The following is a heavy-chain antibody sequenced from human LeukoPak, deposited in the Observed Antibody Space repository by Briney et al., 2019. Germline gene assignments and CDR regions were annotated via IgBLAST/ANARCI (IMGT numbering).Heavy chain of an antibody. CDR2: IYSGGST. V-gene: IGHV3-66*01. D-gene: IGHD4-17*01. CDR1: GFTVSSNY. J-gene: IGHJ4*02. CDR3: AREDYGDYAVHY. Sequence: PGGSLRLSCAASGFTVSSNYMSWVRQAPGKGLEWVSVIYSGGSTCYADSVKGRFTISRDNSKNTLYLQMNSLRAEDTAVYYCAREDYGDYAVHYWGQGTLVTVSS.